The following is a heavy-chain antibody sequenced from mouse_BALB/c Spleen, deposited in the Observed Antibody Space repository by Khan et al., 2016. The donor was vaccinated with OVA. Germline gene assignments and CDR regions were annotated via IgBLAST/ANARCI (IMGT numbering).Heavy chain of an antibody. V-gene: IGHV2-6-5*01. Sequence: QVQLKESGPGLVAPSQSLSITCTVSGFSLTDYGVRWIRQPPGKGLEWLGLIWGGGTTYYNSVLNSRLSISKDNSKSQVFLNMNSLQTDDTAMYYCAKLLWSHYYALDYWGQGTSVTVSA. CDR1: GFSLTDYG. CDR3: AKLLWSHYYALDY. CDR2: IWGGGTT. J-gene: IGHJ4*01. D-gene: IGHD1-1*02.